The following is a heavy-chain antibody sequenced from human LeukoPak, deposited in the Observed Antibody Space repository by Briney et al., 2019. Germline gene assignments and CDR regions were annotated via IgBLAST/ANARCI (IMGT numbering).Heavy chain of an antibody. D-gene: IGHD5-24*01. CDR3: TRIGDGYPY. J-gene: IGHJ4*02. V-gene: IGHV1-2*02. CDR2: IKANSGDT. CDR1: GYIFTAYY. Sequence: ASVKVSCKASGYIFTAYYLHWVRQAPGQGLEWMGWIKANSGDTNYARKFQGRVTMTRDTSISTVYVELSRLTSDDTAVYYCTRIGDGYPYWGQGTLVTVSS.